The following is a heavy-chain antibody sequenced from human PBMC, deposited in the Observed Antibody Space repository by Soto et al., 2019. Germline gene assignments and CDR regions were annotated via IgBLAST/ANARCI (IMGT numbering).Heavy chain of an antibody. J-gene: IGHJ4*02. V-gene: IGHV3-23*01. CDR1: GFTFSTYA. CDR2: ISYSGGST. D-gene: IGHD2-2*01. CDR3: ASRRLEYCSSTSCYVFDW. Sequence: EVQLLESGGALVQGGGSLRLSCAASGFTFSTYAMSWVRQAPGKGLRWVSGISYSGGSTYYADSVKGRFTISRDNSKNTLYLQMNSLRAEDTAVYYCASRRLEYCSSTSCYVFDWWGQGALVTVSS.